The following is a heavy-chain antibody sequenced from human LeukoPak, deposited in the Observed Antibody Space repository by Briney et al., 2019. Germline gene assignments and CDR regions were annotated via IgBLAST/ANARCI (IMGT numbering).Heavy chain of an antibody. CDR3: ARSHGRVSRQLYFDY. D-gene: IGHD6-13*01. CDR2: IYYSGST. J-gene: IGHJ4*02. V-gene: IGHV4-59*08. CDR1: GGSISSYY. Sequence: PSETLSLTCTVSGGSISSYYWSWIRQPPGKGLEWIGYIYYSGSTNYNPSLKSRVTISVDTSKNQFSLKLSSVTAADTAVYYCARSHGRVSRQLYFDYWGQGTLVTVSS.